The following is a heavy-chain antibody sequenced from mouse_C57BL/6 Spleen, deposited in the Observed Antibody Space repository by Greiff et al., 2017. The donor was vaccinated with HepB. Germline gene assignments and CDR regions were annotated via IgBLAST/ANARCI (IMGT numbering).Heavy chain of an antibody. D-gene: IGHD2-3*01. CDR2: IYPSDSET. V-gene: IGHV1-61*01. CDR3: ARTIYDGYLWYFDV. J-gene: IGHJ1*03. CDR1: GYTFTSYW. Sequence: QVQLQQPGAELVRPGSSVKLSCKASGYTFTSYWMDWVKQRPGQGLEWIGNIYPSDSETHYNQKFKDKATLTVDKSSSTAYMQLSILTSEDSAVYYCARTIYDGYLWYFDVWGTGTTVTVSS.